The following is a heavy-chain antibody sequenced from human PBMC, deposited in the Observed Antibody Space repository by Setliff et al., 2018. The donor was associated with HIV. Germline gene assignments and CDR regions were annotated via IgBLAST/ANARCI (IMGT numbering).Heavy chain of an antibody. Sequence: NPSETLSLTCAVYGGSFNGYYWSWIRQPPGKGLEWIGEINHSGSTNYNPSLKSRVTISVDTSKNQFSLKLSSVTAADTAVYYCARGRGSSSSWPIDYWGQGTLVTVSS. D-gene: IGHD6-13*01. CDR3: ARGRGSSSSWPIDY. V-gene: IGHV4-34*01. CDR1: GGSFNGYY. CDR2: INHSGST. J-gene: IGHJ4*02.